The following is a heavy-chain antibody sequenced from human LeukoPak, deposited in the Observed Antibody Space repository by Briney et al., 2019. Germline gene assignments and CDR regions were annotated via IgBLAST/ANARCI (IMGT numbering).Heavy chain of an antibody. CDR3: AKERSLGVAAASNY. Sequence: GGSLRPSCAASGFTFSSYAMSWVRQAPGKGLEWVSSISGSGDNTYYADSVKGRFTISRDNSKNTLYLQMNSLRAEDTAVYYCAKERSLGVAAASNYWGQGTLVTVSS. J-gene: IGHJ4*02. CDR1: GFTFSSYA. CDR2: ISGSGDNT. D-gene: IGHD6-13*01. V-gene: IGHV3-23*01.